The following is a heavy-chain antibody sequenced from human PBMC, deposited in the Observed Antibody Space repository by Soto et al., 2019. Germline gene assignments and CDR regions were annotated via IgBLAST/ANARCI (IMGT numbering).Heavy chain of an antibody. Sequence: QVQLAQSANEVKKPGASVRVSCKAAGYTFIRYGIAWVRQAPGQGLEWMGWISPYNDYTVYAQKFQGRVSMTADTSTRTVYMNLRGLKSDDTAVYYCAMGGYYDNSWGKLSHYGLDVWGLGTSVSVSS. D-gene: IGHD3-16*01. CDR1: GYTFIRYG. J-gene: IGHJ6*02. V-gene: IGHV1-18*01. CDR2: ISPYNDYT. CDR3: AMGGYYDNSWGKLSHYGLDV.